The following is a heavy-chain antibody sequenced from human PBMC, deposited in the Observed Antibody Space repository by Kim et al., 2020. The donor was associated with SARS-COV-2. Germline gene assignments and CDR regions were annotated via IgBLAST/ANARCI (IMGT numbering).Heavy chain of an antibody. D-gene: IGHD2-21*02. CDR2: ISGSGGST. J-gene: IGHJ3*02. V-gene: IGHV3-23*01. Sequence: GGSLRLSCAASGFTFRSYAMSWVRQAPGKGLEWVSAISGSGGSTYYADSVKGRFTISRDNSKNTLYLQMNSLRAEDTAVYYCAKSHIVVVTANDAFDIWGQGTMVTVSS. CDR1: GFTFRSYA. CDR3: AKSHIVVVTANDAFDI.